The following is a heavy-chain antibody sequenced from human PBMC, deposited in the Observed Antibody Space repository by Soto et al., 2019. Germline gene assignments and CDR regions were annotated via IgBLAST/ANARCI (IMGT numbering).Heavy chain of an antibody. CDR2: IYYSGST. Sequence: PSETLSLTCTVSGGSISSRSYYWGWIRQPPGKGLEWIGSIYYSGSTYYNPSLKSRVTISVDTSKNQFSLKLSSVTAADTAVYYCASQPGEPNYDILTGYVGYYYYGMDVWGQGTAVTVSS. V-gene: IGHV4-39*01. D-gene: IGHD3-9*01. J-gene: IGHJ6*02. CDR1: GGSISSRSYY. CDR3: ASQPGEPNYDILTGYVGYYYYGMDV.